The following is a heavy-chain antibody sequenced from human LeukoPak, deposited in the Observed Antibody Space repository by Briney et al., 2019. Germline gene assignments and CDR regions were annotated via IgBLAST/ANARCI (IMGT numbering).Heavy chain of an antibody. D-gene: IGHD3-10*01. CDR2: IGTAGDT. CDR1: GFAFSSYD. J-gene: IGHJ3*02. CDR3: ARAYRGYYGSGSYYNDAFDI. V-gene: IGHV3-13*04. Sequence: GGSLRLSCAASGFAFSSYDMHWVRQATGKGLEWVSAIGTAGDTYYPGSVKGRFTISRENARNSLYLQMNSLRAGDTAVYYCARAYRGYYGSGSYYNDAFDIWGQGTMVTVSS.